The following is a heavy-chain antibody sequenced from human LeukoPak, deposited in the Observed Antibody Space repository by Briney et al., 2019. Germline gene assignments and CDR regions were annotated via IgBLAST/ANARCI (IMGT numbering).Heavy chain of an antibody. D-gene: IGHD5-24*01. CDR3: ARQDGYNSFDY. CDR2: IYYRGNT. V-gene: IGHV4-39*01. J-gene: IGHJ4*02. CDR1: GGSISSSSYY. Sequence: SETLSLTCTVSGGSISSSSYYWGWIRQPPGKGLEWIGSIYYRGNTYYNPSLKSRFTISVDTSKNQFSLKLSSVTAADTAVYYCARQDGYNSFDYWGQGTLVTVSS.